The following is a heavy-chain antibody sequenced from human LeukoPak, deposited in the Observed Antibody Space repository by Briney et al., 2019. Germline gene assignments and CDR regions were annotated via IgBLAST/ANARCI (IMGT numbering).Heavy chain of an antibody. CDR1: GVSISSGGYS. Sequence: SQTLSLTCSVSGVSISSGGYSLNWIRQHPGKGLEWIGYIYYSGTTYYNPSLKSRVTISVDTSKNQFSLKLSSVTAADTAVYYCARSVTGSGSPSGLYYFDYWGQGTLVTVSS. D-gene: IGHD3-10*01. V-gene: IGHV4-31*03. J-gene: IGHJ4*02. CDR3: ARSVTGSGSPSGLYYFDY. CDR2: IYYSGTT.